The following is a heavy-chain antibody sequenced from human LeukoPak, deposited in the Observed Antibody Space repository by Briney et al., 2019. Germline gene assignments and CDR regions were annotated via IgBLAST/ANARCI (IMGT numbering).Heavy chain of an antibody. CDR1: GYSISTGYY. J-gene: IGHJ4*02. V-gene: IGHV4-38-2*02. D-gene: IGHD2-15*01. CDR3: ALGCSGGSCYVGFDY. CDR2: IYHSGNT. Sequence: SETLSLTCTVSGYSISTGYYWGWIRQPPGKGLEWIGSIYHSGNTSYNPSLKSRVSISVDTSKNQFSLELSSVTAADTAVYYCALGCSGGSCYVGFDYWGQGTLVTVSS.